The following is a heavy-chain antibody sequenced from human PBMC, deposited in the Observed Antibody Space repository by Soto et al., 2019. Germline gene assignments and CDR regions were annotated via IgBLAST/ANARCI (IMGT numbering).Heavy chain of an antibody. D-gene: IGHD3-3*01. CDR1: GYTFTSYG. CDR3: AREYHDFWSGYYTRWFDP. V-gene: IGHV1-18*01. J-gene: IGHJ5*02. Sequence: ASVKVSCKASGYTFTSYGISWVRQAPGQGLEWMGWISAYNGNTNYAQKLQGRVTMTTDTSTSTAYMELRSLRSDDTAVYYCAREYHDFWSGYYTRWFDPWGQGTLVTVSS. CDR2: ISAYNGNT.